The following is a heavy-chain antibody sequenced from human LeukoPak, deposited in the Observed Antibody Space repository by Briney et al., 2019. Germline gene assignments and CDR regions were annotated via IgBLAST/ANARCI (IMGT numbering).Heavy chain of an antibody. CDR1: GFTFSSYD. CDR2: ISYDGSTK. CDR3: AKEAAVAAGYFGG. V-gene: IGHV3-30*18. D-gene: IGHD6-19*01. J-gene: IGHJ4*02. Sequence: GGSLRLSCAASGFTFSSYDMRWVRQAPGKGLEWVAVISYDGSTKYYAASEKRRFTISRDNSKHTLFLQMNSTRADDTAEYYCAKEAAVAAGYFGGWGQVVLV.